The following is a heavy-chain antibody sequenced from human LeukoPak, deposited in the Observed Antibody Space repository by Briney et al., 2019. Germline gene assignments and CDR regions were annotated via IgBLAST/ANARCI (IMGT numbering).Heavy chain of an antibody. CDR3: ARGGGYSYGYSRVFDY. Sequence: PSETLSLTCAVYGGSFSGYYWSWIRQPPGKGLEWIGEINHSGSTNYNPSLKSRVTISVDTSKNQFSLKLSSVTAADTAVYYCARGGGYSYGYSRVFDYWGQGTLVTVSS. CDR2: INHSGST. D-gene: IGHD5-18*01. V-gene: IGHV4-34*01. CDR1: GGSFSGYY. J-gene: IGHJ4*02.